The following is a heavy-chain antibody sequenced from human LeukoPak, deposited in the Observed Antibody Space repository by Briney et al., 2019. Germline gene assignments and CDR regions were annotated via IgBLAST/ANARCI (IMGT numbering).Heavy chain of an antibody. Sequence: GGSLRLSCEASGFTVSSNYMTWVRQAPGKGLEWVSVIYSGGTTYYADSVKGRLTVSRDNSKNTLYRQMNSLRAEDTAVYFCARGSCTGNSCYAFDYWGHGSLVTVSS. V-gene: IGHV3-66*01. CDR2: IYSGGTT. D-gene: IGHD2-2*01. CDR1: GFTVSSNY. J-gene: IGHJ4*01. CDR3: ARGSCTGNSCYAFDY.